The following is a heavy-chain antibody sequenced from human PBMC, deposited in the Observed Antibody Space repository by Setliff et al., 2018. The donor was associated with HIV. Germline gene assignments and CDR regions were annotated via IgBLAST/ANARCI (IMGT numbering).Heavy chain of an antibody. CDR1: GGTFSSYA. J-gene: IGHJ4*02. CDR3: ALPVLGGYSYGYFDY. V-gene: IGHV1-69*13. D-gene: IGHD5-18*01. Sequence: SVKVSCKASGGTFSSYATSWVRQAPGQGLEWMGGIIPIFGTANYAQKFQGRVTITADESTSTAYMELSSLRSEDTAVYYCALPVLGGYSYGYFDYWGQGTLVTVSS. CDR2: IIPIFGTA.